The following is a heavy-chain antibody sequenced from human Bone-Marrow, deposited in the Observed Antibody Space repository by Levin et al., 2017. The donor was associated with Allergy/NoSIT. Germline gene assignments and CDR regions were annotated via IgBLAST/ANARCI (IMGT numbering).Heavy chain of an antibody. V-gene: IGHV3-30*02. CDR3: AKDPCSSATCYGSYYYFDGMDA. Sequence: GGSLRLSCAASGFTFTNYGMHWVRQAPGKGLEWVAYLSYDGRNKYYAESVKGRFTISRDNVKDRLVLEMDTLRTDDTAVYFCAKDPCSSATCYGSYYYFDGMDAWGRGTTVTVSS. CDR2: LSYDGRNK. D-gene: IGHD2-2*01. J-gene: IGHJ6*02. CDR1: GFTFTNYG.